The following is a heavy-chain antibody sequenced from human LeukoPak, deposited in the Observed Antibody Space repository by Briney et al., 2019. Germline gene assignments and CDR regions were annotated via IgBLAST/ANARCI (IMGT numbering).Heavy chain of an antibody. D-gene: IGHD1-26*01. V-gene: IGHV1-46*01. CDR1: GYTFTGYY. CDR3: ARGVRMGATMAFSKFDP. CDR2: INPSGGST. J-gene: IGHJ5*02. Sequence: GASVKVSCKASGYTFTGYYMHWVRQAPGQGLEWMGIINPSGGSTSYAQKFQGRVTMTRDTSISTAYMELSRLRSDDTAVYYCARGVRMGATMAFSKFDPWGQGTLVTVSS.